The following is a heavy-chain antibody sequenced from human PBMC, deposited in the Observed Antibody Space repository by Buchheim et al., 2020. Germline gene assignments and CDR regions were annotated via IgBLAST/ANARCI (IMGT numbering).Heavy chain of an antibody. CDR3: ARAGGVIAARLMRYFDY. CDR1: GGSISFYY. J-gene: IGHJ4*02. Sequence: QVQLQESGPGLVRPSETLSLSCTVSGGSISFYYWNWVRQPPGKGLEWIGNIHYSGSTKYNPSLKSRVTISVDTSKNQFSLKLSSVTAADTAVYYCARAGGVIAARLMRYFDYWGQGTL. CDR2: IHYSGST. D-gene: IGHD6-6*01. V-gene: IGHV4-59*08.